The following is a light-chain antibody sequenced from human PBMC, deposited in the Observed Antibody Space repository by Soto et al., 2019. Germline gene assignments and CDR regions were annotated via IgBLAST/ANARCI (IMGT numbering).Light chain of an antibody. V-gene: IGLV2-14*01. J-gene: IGLJ1*01. CDR2: EVN. CDR3: SSYTSSPSLV. Sequence: QSVLTQPASVSGSPGQSITISCTGTSSDIGAYNYVSWYQQYPGRAPKLMIYEVNNRPSGVSNRFSGSKSGNTASLTISGLQAEDEADYYCSSYTSSPSLVFETGTKVTV. CDR1: SSDIGAYNY.